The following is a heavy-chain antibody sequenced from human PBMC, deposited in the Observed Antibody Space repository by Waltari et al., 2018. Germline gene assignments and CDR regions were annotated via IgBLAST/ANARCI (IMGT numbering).Heavy chain of an antibody. Sequence: QVQLQESGPGLVKPSQTLSLTCTVSGGSISRGGSYWSWIRQHPGKGLEWIGYIYYSGSTYYNPSLKSRVTISVDTSKNQFSLKLSSVTAADTAVYYCAREITVGQAVPWGQGTLVTVSS. CDR1: GGSISRGGSY. J-gene: IGHJ5*02. D-gene: IGHD3-16*01. CDR2: IYYSGST. CDR3: AREITVGQAVP. V-gene: IGHV4-31*03.